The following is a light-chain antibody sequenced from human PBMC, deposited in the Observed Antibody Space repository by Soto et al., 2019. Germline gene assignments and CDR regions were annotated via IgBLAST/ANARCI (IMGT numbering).Light chain of an antibody. V-gene: IGKV1-9*01. CDR1: QSISSY. CDR3: QKLNSYPRT. J-gene: IGKJ1*01. Sequence: DVQMTRSLSSLSAAVGHTFTIPCRASQSISSYLNWYQQTPGKAPKLLIYAASTLQSGVPSRFSGSGSGTEFTLTISSLQPEDFATYYCQKLNSYPRTCGQGNKVDI. CDR2: AAS.